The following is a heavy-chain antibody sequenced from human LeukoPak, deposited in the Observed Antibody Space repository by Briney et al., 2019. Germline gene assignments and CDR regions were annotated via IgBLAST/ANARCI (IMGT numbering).Heavy chain of an antibody. CDR3: AKGFGYGYVNFDQ. CDR2: ISDSGGST. D-gene: IGHD5-18*01. Sequence: GESLRLSCAASGFTFNNYAMGWVRQAPGEGLEWVSDISDSGGSTYNADSVKGRFTISRDDSKNTLYLQMNSLRAEDTAVYYCAKGFGYGYVNFDQWGQGTLVTVSS. CDR1: GFTFNNYA. V-gene: IGHV3-23*01. J-gene: IGHJ4*02.